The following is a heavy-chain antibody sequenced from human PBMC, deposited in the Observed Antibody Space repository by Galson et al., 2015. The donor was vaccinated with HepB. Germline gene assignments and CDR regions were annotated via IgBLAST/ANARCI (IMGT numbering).Heavy chain of an antibody. Sequence: SVKVSCRASGYTFTSYYMHWVRQAPGQGLEWMGIINPSGGSTSYAQKFQGRVTMTRDTSTSTVYMELSSLRSEDTAVYYCARQSRGDYYDSSGYYYVRSAFDIWGQGTMVTVSS. V-gene: IGHV1-46*01. D-gene: IGHD3-22*01. CDR1: GYTFTSYY. CDR3: ARQSRGDYYDSSGYYYVRSAFDI. CDR2: INPSGGST. J-gene: IGHJ3*02.